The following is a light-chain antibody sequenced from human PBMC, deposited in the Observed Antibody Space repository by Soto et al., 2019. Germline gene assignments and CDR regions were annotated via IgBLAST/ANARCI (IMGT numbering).Light chain of an antibody. Sequence: DIVMTQSPDSLAVSLGERATINCKSSQTVLHSSNNKNYLAWYQQKPGQPPKLLIYWASIRESGVPDRFSGSGSGTDFTLTISSLQAEDVAVYYCQRYLSSPWTFGQGTKVDIK. J-gene: IGKJ1*01. CDR3: QRYLSSPWT. CDR2: WAS. V-gene: IGKV4-1*01. CDR1: QTVLHSSNNKNY.